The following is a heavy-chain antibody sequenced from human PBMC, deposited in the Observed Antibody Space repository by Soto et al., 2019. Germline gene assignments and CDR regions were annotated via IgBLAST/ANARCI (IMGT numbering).Heavy chain of an antibody. J-gene: IGHJ6*02. CDR3: TTKGSPDIVVVPAAAPGNYYYYGMDV. Sequence: GGSLRLSCAASGFTFSNAWMNWVRQAPGKGXXXXXXXXXXXDGGTTDYAAPVKGRFTISRDDSKNTLYLQMNSLKTEDTAVYYCTTKGSPDIVVVPAAAPGNYYYYGMDVWGQGTTVTVSS. D-gene: IGHD2-2*01. CDR1: GFTFSNAW. V-gene: IGHV3-15*07. CDR2: XXXXXDGGTT.